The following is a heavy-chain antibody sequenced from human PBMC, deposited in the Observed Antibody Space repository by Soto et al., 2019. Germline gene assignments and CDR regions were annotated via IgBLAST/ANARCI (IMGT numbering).Heavy chain of an antibody. J-gene: IGHJ4*02. CDR3: ARDLPSTGWYDY. V-gene: IGHV1-3*01. D-gene: IGHD6-19*01. CDR2: INAGNGDT. CDR1: GYTFTSYA. Sequence: ASVKVSCKASGYTFTSYAGHWVRQAPGQRLEWMGWINAGNGDTIYSQKLQGRVTITRDTSASTAYMELSSLRSEDTAVYYCARDLPSTGWYDYWGQGTLVTVSS.